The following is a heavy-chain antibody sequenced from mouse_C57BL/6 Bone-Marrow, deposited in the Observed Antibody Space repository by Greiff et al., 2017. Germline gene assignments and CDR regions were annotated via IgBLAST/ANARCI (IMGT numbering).Heavy chain of an antibody. Sequence: QVHVKQSGPELVKPGASVKLSCKASGYTFTSYDINWVKQRPGQGLEWIGWIYPRDGSTKYNEKFKGKATLTVDTSSSTAYMELNSLTSEDSAVYFCARLSYSPFDYWGQGTTLTVSS. CDR3: ARLSYSPFDY. D-gene: IGHD2-12*01. CDR2: IYPRDGST. J-gene: IGHJ2*01. CDR1: GYTFTSYD. V-gene: IGHV1-85*01.